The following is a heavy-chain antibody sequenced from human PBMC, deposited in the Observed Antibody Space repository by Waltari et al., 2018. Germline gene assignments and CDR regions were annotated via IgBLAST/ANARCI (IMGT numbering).Heavy chain of an antibody. D-gene: IGHD6-6*01. CDR2: INPNRCGT. CDR1: GYTFTGYY. V-gene: IGHV1-2*06. J-gene: IGHJ5*02. CDR3: ARALKGAYSSSINWFDP. Sequence: QVQLVQSGAEVKKPGASVKVSCKASGYTFTGYYMHWVRQAPGQGLEWMGRINPNRCGTNYAQKFQGRVTMTRDTSISTAYMELSRLRSDDTAVYYCARALKGAYSSSINWFDPWGQGTLVTVSS.